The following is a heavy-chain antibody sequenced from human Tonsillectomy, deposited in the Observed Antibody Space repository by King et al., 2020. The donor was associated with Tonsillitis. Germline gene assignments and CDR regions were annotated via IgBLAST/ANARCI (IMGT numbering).Heavy chain of an antibody. J-gene: IGHJ4*02. Sequence: VQLVESGGGVVQPGRSLRLSCAASGFTFSNYAMHWVRQAPGKGLEWVAVISYDGRNEYYADSVKGRFTISRDKSKNTLYLQMNSLRAEDTAVFYCARDSDYGDYGFYYWGQGTLVTVSS. V-gene: IGHV3-30*04. CDR1: GFTFSNYA. D-gene: IGHD4-17*01. CDR2: ISYDGRNE. CDR3: ARDSDYGDYGFYY.